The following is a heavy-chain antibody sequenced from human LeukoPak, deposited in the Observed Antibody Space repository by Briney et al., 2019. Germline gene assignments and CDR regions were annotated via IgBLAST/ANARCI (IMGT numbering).Heavy chain of an antibody. V-gene: IGHV3-23*01. CDR3: AKVSTMVRGVISYFDY. CDR1: GFTFSSYG. D-gene: IGHD3-10*01. J-gene: IGHJ4*02. CDR2: ISGSGGST. Sequence: PGGSLRLSCAASGFTFSSYGMSWVRQAPGKGLEWVSAISGSGGSTYYADSVKGRFTISRDNSKNTLYLQMNSLRAEDTAVYYCAKVSTMVRGVISYFDYWGQGTLVTVSS.